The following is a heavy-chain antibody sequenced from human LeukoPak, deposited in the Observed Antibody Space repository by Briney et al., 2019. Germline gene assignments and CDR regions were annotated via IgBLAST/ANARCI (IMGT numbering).Heavy chain of an antibody. Sequence: SVKVSCKASGGTFSSYAISWVRQAPGQGLEWMGGIIPIFGTANYAQKFQGRVTITADESTSTAYMELSSLRSEDTAVYYCARDPAWSSGSFDYWGQGTLVTVSS. V-gene: IGHV1-69*13. J-gene: IGHJ4*02. CDR2: IIPIFGTA. CDR1: GGTFSSYA. CDR3: ARDPAWSSGSFDY. D-gene: IGHD6-19*01.